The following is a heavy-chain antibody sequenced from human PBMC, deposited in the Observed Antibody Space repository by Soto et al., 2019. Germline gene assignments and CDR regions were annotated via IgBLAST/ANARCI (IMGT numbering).Heavy chain of an antibody. D-gene: IGHD3-22*01. CDR3: ASAYHDSSGTAPFDY. CDR2: IIPIFGTA. CDR1: GGTFSSYA. J-gene: IGHJ4*02. Sequence: QVQLVQSGAEVKKPGSSVKVSCKASGGTFSSYAISWVRQAPGQGLEWMGGIIPIFGTANYAQKFQGRVTIPADESTSTAYMGLSSLRSADKAVYYCASAYHDSSGTAPFDYWGQGTLVTVSS. V-gene: IGHV1-69*12.